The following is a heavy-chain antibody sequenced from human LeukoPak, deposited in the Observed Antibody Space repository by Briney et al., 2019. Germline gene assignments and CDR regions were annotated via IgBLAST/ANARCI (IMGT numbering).Heavy chain of an antibody. J-gene: IGHJ3*02. V-gene: IGHV4-4*02. CDR2: IYHSGNT. CDR1: SGSISSSNW. CDR3: ARFLKTWFGELGNAFDI. Sequence: PSETLSLTCAVSSGSISSSNWWSWVRQPPGKGLEWIGEIYHSGNTNYNPSLKSRVTISVDTSKNQFSLKLSSVTAADTAVYYCARFLKTWFGELGNAFDIWGQGTMVTVSS. D-gene: IGHD3-10*01.